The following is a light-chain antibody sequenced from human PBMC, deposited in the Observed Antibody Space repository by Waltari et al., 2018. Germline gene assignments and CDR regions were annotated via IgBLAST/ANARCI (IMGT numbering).Light chain of an antibody. CDR3: QQYYSHPPT. CDR1: QSISNY. CDR2: VAS. Sequence: DIQMTQSPSSLPASVGDRVTITCRSSQSISNYLNWYQHKPGEAPKLLVYVASNLQRGVPSRFSGSGSETDFTLTISSLQLEDFATYYCQQYYSHPPTFGQGTKVENK. J-gene: IGKJ1*01. V-gene: IGKV1-39*01.